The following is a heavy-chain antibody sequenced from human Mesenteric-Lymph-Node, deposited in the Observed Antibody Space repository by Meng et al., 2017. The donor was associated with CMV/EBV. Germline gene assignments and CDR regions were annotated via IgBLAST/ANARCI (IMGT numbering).Heavy chain of an antibody. CDR1: GGSFSGYY. CDR2: INHSGST. V-gene: IGHV4-34*01. D-gene: IGHD3-16*02. CDR3: VGGMFGGVIVPHPTDY. Sequence: GSLRLSCAVYGGSFSGYYWSWIRQPPGKGLEWIGEINHSGSTNYNPSLKSRVTISVDTSKNQFSLKLSSVTAADTAVYYCVGGMFGGVIVPHPTDYWGQGTLVTVSS. J-gene: IGHJ4*02.